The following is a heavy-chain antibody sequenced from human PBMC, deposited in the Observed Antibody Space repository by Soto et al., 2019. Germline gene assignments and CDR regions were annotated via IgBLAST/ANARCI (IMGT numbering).Heavy chain of an antibody. D-gene: IGHD2-21*02. CDR1: GGSISSGGYY. J-gene: IGHJ6*02. V-gene: IGHV4-31*03. Sequence: SETLSLTCTVSGGSISSGGYYWSWIRQHPGKGLEWIGYIYYSGSTYYNPSLKSRVTISVDTSKNQFSLKLSSVTAADTAVYYCARDARGNSYYYYGMDVWGQGTMVTVSS. CDR2: IYYSGST. CDR3: ARDARGNSYYYYGMDV.